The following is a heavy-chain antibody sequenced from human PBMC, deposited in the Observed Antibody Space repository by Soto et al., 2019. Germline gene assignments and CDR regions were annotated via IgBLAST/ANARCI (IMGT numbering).Heavy chain of an antibody. J-gene: IGHJ4*02. V-gene: IGHV5-51*01. D-gene: IGHD6-19*01. CDR1: GYSFTIYC. CDR3: ARLFDTSGWYDY. CDR2: IYPGDSDT. Sequence: GESLKISCNGSGYSFTIYCIGWVRQMPGKGLERMGIIYPGDSDTRYSPSFQGQVTISADKSITTTYLQWSSLKASDTAIYYCARLFDTSGWYDYWGQGTLVTVSS.